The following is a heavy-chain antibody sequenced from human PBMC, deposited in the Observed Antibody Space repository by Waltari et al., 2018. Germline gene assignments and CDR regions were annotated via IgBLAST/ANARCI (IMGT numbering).Heavy chain of an antibody. D-gene: IGHD3-10*01. CDR3: ANYRSGTMEDY. Sequence: QLQLQESGPGLVKPSETLSLTCIVSGGSLSRSSYYWGWIRQPPGKGLEWIGSIYQNGGTRYNPSLQSRVTISIDTSKNQFSRKLTSVTAADTAVYYCANYRSGTMEDYWGQGTLVTVSS. CDR1: GGSLSRSSYY. CDR2: IYQNGGT. J-gene: IGHJ4*02. V-gene: IGHV4-39*01.